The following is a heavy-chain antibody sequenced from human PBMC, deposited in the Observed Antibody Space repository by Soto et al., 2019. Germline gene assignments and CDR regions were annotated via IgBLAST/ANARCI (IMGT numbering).Heavy chain of an antibody. J-gene: IGHJ3*02. CDR1: GFTFSSYW. D-gene: IGHD1-26*01. V-gene: IGHV3-74*01. Sequence: EVQLVESGGGLVQPGGSLRLSCAASGFTFSSYWMHWVRQAPGKGLVWVSRINSDGSSTSYADSVKGRFTISRDNAKNTLYLQMNSLRAEDTAVYYCASLKVGASVYAFDIWGQGTMVTVSS. CDR2: INSDGSST. CDR3: ASLKVGASVYAFDI.